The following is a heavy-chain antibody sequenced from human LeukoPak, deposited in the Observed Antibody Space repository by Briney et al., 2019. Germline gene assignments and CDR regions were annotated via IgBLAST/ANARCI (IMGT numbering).Heavy chain of an antibody. CDR3: ARGITNIAVGDY. D-gene: IGHD6-19*01. V-gene: IGHV3-53*01. CDR2: IYSSDNT. CDR1: GFTVSNNY. Sequence: GGSLRLSCAASGFTVSNNYMSWVRQPPGKGREWVSIIYSSDNTYYADSVKGRFTISRDNSKNTLFLQMNGLRAEDTAVYYCARGITNIAVGDYWGQGTLVTVSS. J-gene: IGHJ4*02.